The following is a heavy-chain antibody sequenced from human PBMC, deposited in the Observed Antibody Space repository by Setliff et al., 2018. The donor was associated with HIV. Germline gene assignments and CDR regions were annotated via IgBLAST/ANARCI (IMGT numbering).Heavy chain of an antibody. Sequence: ASVKVSCKASGYAFTSYGISWVRQAPGQGLEWVAWISPHNDNTNYAQKLQGRVTMTTDTSTSTAYMELRSLRSDDTAVYYCARDQYKSKYSSGWLRGLDYGMDVWGQGTLVTVSS. CDR3: ARDQYKSKYSSGWLRGLDYGMDV. J-gene: IGHJ6*02. CDR2: ISPHNDNT. CDR1: GYAFTSYG. V-gene: IGHV1-18*01. D-gene: IGHD6-19*01.